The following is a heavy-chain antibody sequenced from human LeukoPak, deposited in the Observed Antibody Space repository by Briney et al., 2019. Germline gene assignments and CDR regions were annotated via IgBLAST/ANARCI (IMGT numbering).Heavy chain of an antibody. CDR2: INPNSGGT. CDR3: ARVGYSSSLDSSDAFDI. CDR1: GYTFTGYY. J-gene: IGHJ3*02. V-gene: IGHV1-2*02. D-gene: IGHD6-6*01. Sequence: ASVKVSCKASGYTFTGYYLHWVRPAPGQGLEWMGWINPNSGGTNYAQKFQGRVTMTRDTSISTAYMELSRLRSDDTAVYYCARVGYSSSLDSSDAFDIWGQGTMVTVSS.